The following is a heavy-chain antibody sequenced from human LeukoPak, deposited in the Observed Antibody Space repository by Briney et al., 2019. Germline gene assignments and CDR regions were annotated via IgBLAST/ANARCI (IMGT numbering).Heavy chain of an antibody. Sequence: PSETLSLTCTVSGGSISSSSYYWGWIRQPPGKGLEWIGSIYYSGSTYYNPSLKSRVTISVDTSKNQFSLKLSSVTAADTAVYYCARDRSDEVYDILTGYMIIEDAFDIWGQGTMVTVSS. D-gene: IGHD3-9*01. CDR3: ARDRSDEVYDILTGYMIIEDAFDI. CDR1: GGSISSSSYY. J-gene: IGHJ3*02. V-gene: IGHV4-39*07. CDR2: IYYSGST.